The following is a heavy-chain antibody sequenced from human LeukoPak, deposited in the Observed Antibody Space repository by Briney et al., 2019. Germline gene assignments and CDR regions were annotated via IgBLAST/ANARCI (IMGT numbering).Heavy chain of an antibody. D-gene: IGHD4-17*01. Sequence: GGSLRLSCAASGFTFDDYAMHWVRQAPGKGLEWVSGISWNSGSIGYADSVKGRFTISRDNAKNSLYLQMNSLRAEDTALYYCARDTANDYAQISKHWGQGTLVTVSS. V-gene: IGHV3-9*01. CDR3: ARDTANDYAQISKH. CDR2: ISWNSGSI. J-gene: IGHJ1*01. CDR1: GFTFDDYA.